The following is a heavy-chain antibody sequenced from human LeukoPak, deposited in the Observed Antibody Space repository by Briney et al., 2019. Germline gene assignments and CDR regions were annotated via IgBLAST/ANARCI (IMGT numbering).Heavy chain of an antibody. J-gene: IGHJ6*04. CDR1: GFTFSSYS. CDR3: AREGIAVAGTDYYGMDV. CDR2: ISSSSSYI. V-gene: IGHV3-21*01. Sequence: GGSLRLSCAASGFTFSSYSMKWVRQAPGKGLEWLSSISSSSSYIYYADSVKGRFTISRDNAKNSLYLQMNSLRAEDTAVYYCAREGIAVAGTDYYGMDVWGKGTTVTVSS. D-gene: IGHD6-19*01.